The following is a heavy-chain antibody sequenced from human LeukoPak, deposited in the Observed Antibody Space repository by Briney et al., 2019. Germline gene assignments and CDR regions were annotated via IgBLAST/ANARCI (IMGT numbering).Heavy chain of an antibody. D-gene: IGHD2-2*01. CDR2: IYPGDSNT. CDR3: VRVRGSTLRAIWSDP. CDR1: GYSFTSYW. Sequence: GESLKISCKGSGYSFTSYWIGWVRQMPGKGLEWMGIIYPGDSNTKYSPSFQGQVTISTDNSISTAYLQWSSLKASDTAMYYCVRVRGSTLRAIWSDPWGQGTLVTASS. V-gene: IGHV5-51*01. J-gene: IGHJ5*02.